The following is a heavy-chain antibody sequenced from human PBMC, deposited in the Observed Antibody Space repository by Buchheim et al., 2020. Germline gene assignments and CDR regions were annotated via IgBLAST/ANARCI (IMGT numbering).Heavy chain of an antibody. V-gene: IGHV3-48*03. CDR2: ISSSGSTE. J-gene: IGHJ6*02. CDR1: GFTFSDYE. Sequence: EVQLVESGGGLVQPGGSLRLSCAASGFTFSDYEMNWVRQAPGKGLEWVSYISSSGSTEYHADSVKGRVTISSDNAKKSLYLQMNSLRAEDTAVYYCAREFPYYGMDVWGQGTT. CDR3: AREFPYYGMDV.